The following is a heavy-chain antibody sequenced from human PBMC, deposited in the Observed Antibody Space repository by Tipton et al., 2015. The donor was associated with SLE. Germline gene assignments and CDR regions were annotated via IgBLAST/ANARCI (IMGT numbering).Heavy chain of an antibody. CDR1: GDSISSYY. CDR2: IYTRGST. Sequence: TLSLTCTVSGDSISSYYWNWLRQPAGKGLEWIGRIYTRGSTDYNPSLKSRVTISVDTSKNQVSLRLTSVTAADTAVYYCARESETVATQFDYWGRGTPVIVSS. D-gene: IGHD5-12*01. CDR3: ARESETVATQFDY. V-gene: IGHV4-4*07. J-gene: IGHJ4*02.